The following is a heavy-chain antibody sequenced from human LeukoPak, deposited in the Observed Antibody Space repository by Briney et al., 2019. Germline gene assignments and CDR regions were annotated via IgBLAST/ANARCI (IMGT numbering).Heavy chain of an antibody. J-gene: IGHJ4*02. D-gene: IGHD3-22*01. V-gene: IGHV1-24*01. CDR3: ARDEGTYYYDSSGPSPLDY. CDR1: GYTLTELS. CDR2: FDPEDGET. Sequence: ASVKVSCKVSGYTLTELSMHWVRQAPGKGLEWMGGFDPEDGETIYAQKFQGRVTMTEDTSTDTAYMELSSLRSEDTAVYYCARDEGTYYYDSSGPSPLDYWGQGTLVTVSS.